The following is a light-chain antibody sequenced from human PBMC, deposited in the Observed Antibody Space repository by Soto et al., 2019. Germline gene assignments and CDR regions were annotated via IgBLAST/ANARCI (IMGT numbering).Light chain of an antibody. CDR1: QSISYW. V-gene: IGKV1-5*03. CDR3: QQYNSYPIT. CDR2: KAS. Sequence: DIQMTQSPSTLSASVGDRVTITCRASQSISYWLAWYQQKPGKAPTVLIYKASTLASGVPSRFSGSGSGTEVTLTIRSLQPDDFASYYCQQYNSYPITFGGGTKVEIK. J-gene: IGKJ4*01.